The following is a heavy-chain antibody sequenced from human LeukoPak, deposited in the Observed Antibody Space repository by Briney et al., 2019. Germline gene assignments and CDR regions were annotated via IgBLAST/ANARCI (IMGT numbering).Heavy chain of an antibody. D-gene: IGHD2-2*01. CDR3: ARALTPLDIVVVPAASPGGMDV. V-gene: IGHV4-39*07. Sequence: SETLSLTCTVSGGSISSSSYYWGWIRQPPGKGLEWIGSIYYSGSTYYNPSLKSRVTISVDTSKNQSSLKLSSVTAADTAVYYCARALTPLDIVVVPAASPGGMDVWGQGTTVTVSS. CDR1: GGSISSSSYY. CDR2: IYYSGST. J-gene: IGHJ6*02.